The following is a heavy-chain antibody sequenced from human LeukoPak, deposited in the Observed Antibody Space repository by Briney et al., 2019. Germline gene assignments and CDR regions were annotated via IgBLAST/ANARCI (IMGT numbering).Heavy chain of an antibody. D-gene: IGHD3-3*01. V-gene: IGHV4-59*12. CDR2: IYYSGST. Sequence: SETLSLTCTVSGGSISSYYWSWIRQPPGKGLEWIGSIYYSGSTYYNPSLKSRVTISVDTSKNQFSLKLSSVTAADTAVYYCARVAIFGVVRRSFDPWGQGTLVTVSS. CDR1: GGSISSYY. J-gene: IGHJ5*02. CDR3: ARVAIFGVVRRSFDP.